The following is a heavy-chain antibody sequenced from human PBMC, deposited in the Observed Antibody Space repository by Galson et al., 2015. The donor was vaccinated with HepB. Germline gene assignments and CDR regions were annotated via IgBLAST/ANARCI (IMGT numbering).Heavy chain of an antibody. D-gene: IGHD2/OR15-2a*01. CDR1: GSTFSDHY. V-gene: IGHV1-2*02. CDR3: ARDGIVIVPSSLYGMDV. J-gene: IGHJ6*02. CDR2: NNPNTGDS. Sequence: SVKVSCKASGSTFSDHYLHWVRQAPGQGLEWMGWNNPNTGDSNTAQKFQGRVTMTRDTSISTAYMELSGLRSDDTAVYYCARDGIVIVPSSLYGMDVWGQGTTVTVSS.